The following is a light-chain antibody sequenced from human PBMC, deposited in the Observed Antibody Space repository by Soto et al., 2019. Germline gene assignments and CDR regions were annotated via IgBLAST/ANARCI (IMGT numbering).Light chain of an antibody. CDR2: DAS. Sequence: DIPMTQSPSTLPASVGDRDTITCRASQSISSWLAWYQQKPGKAPKLLIYDASSLESGVPSRFSGSGSGTEFTLTISSLQPDDFATYYCQQYNSYSPLTFGGGTKVAIK. J-gene: IGKJ4*01. CDR3: QQYNSYSPLT. V-gene: IGKV1-5*01. CDR1: QSISSW.